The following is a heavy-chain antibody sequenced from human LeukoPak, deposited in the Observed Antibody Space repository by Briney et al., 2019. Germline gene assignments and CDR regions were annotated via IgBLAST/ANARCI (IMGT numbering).Heavy chain of an antibody. D-gene: IGHD5-12*01. CDR2: MYDSGRT. V-gene: IGHV4-38-2*02. CDR3: GRHGSYSGYDDYFDY. CDR1: GYSISSGYY. J-gene: IGHJ4*02. Sequence: PSETLSLTCTVSGYSISSGYYWGWIRQPPGKGLEWIGSMYDSGRTYYNPSLKSRVTISVDTSKNQFSLKLTSVTAADTAVYYCGRHGSYSGYDDYFDYWGQGTLVTVSS.